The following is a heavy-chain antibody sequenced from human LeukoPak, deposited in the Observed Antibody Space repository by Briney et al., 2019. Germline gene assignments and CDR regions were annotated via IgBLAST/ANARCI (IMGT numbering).Heavy chain of an antibody. CDR3: ARAIVATDAFDI. J-gene: IGHJ3*02. Sequence: GSLRLSCAASGFTFSSYSMNWVRQAPGKGLEWVSSISSSSSYIYYADSVKGRFTISRDNAKNSLYLQMNSPRAEDTAVYYCARAIVATDAFDIWGQGTMVTVSS. CDR1: GFTFSSYS. V-gene: IGHV3-21*01. CDR2: ISSSSSYI. D-gene: IGHD5-12*01.